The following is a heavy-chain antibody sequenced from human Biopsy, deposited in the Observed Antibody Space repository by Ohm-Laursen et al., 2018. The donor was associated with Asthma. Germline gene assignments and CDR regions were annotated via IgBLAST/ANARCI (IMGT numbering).Heavy chain of an antibody. CDR3: ARQSGRDYGDSSGFDI. V-gene: IGHV3-30*03. Sequence: LRLSCAASGFVFSQCGMHWVRQGPGKGLEWVALVSSDGHNKYYEDSVKGRFTISRDNSRNRLYLQINRLTVEDSAVYFCARQSGRDYGDSSGFDIWGQGTKVAVSS. CDR1: GFVFSQCG. CDR2: VSSDGHNK. J-gene: IGHJ3*02. D-gene: IGHD3-22*01.